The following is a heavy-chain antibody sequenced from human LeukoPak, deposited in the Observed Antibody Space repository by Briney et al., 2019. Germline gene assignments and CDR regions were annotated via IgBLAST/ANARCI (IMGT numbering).Heavy chain of an antibody. V-gene: IGHV4-61*01. CDR1: GHSISSGYY. D-gene: IGHD3-22*01. CDR3: ARAGSGYYPFDD. Sequence: PSETLSLTCGVSGHSISSGYYWGWIRQPPGKGLEWIGYVYYSGSTNYNPSLKSRVTISVDTSNNQFSLKLSSVTAADTAVYYCARAGSGYYPFDDWGQGTLVTVSS. J-gene: IGHJ4*02. CDR2: VYYSGST.